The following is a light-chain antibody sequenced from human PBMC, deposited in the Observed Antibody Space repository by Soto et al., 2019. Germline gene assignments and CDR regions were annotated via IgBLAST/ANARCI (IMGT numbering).Light chain of an antibody. V-gene: IGKV3-15*01. Sequence: EIVMTQSPATLSVSPGEGATLSCRASQSISGNLAWYQQKPGQAPRLLIYGASTRATRIAARFSGSGSGTEFTLTISSLQSEDFAVYYCQQYNNWPLLTFGGGTKVEIK. J-gene: IGKJ4*01. CDR3: QQYNNWPLLT. CDR1: QSISGN. CDR2: GAS.